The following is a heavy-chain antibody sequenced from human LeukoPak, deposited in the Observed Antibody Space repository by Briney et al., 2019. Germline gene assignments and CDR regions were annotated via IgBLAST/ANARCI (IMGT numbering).Heavy chain of an antibody. CDR3: AGDSGSYRGENWFDP. D-gene: IGHD1-26*01. Sequence: PGGSLRLSCAASGFTFSSYWMHWVRQAPGKGLVRVSGINSDGSSTSYADSVKGRFTISRDNAKNTLYLQMNSLRAEDTAVYYCAGDSGSYRGENWFDPWGQGTLVTVSS. J-gene: IGHJ5*02. CDR2: INSDGSST. V-gene: IGHV3-74*01. CDR1: GFTFSSYW.